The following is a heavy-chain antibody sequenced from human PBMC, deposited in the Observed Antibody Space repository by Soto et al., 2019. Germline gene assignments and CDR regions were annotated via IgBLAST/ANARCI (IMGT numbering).Heavy chain of an antibody. Sequence: SETLSLTCAVYGGSFSGYYWSWIRQPPGKGLEWIGEINHSGSTNYNPSLKSRVTISVDTSKNQFSLKLSSVTAADTAVYYCARDAVHKKTYSSSRYYYMDVWGKGTTVTVSS. CDR3: ARDAVHKKTYSSSRYYYMDV. J-gene: IGHJ6*03. CDR2: INHSGST. D-gene: IGHD6-6*01. CDR1: GGSFSGYY. V-gene: IGHV4-34*01.